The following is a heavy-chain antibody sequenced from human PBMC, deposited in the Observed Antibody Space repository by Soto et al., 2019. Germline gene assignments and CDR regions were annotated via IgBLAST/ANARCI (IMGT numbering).Heavy chain of an antibody. J-gene: IGHJ4*02. D-gene: IGHD2-15*01. Sequence: QVQLQRWGAGLLKPSETLSLTCAVYGGSFSGYYWSWIRQPPGKGLEWIGEINHSGSTNYNPSLKSRVTISVDTSKNQFSLKLSSVTAADTAVYYCARAGYCSGGSCYSVDYWGQGTLVTVSS. CDR1: GGSFSGYY. V-gene: IGHV4-34*01. CDR2: INHSGST. CDR3: ARAGYCSGGSCYSVDY.